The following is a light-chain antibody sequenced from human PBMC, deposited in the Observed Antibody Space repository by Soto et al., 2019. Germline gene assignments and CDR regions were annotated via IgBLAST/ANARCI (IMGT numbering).Light chain of an antibody. J-gene: IGKJ1*01. CDR3: QNYNRAPWT. CDR1: EGISNY. Sequence: DIQMTQSPSSLSASVGDGVTITCRASEGISNYLAWYQQKPGKVPKLLIYATSTLQSGVPSRFSGSGSGTDFTLTISSLQPEDVANYYCQNYNRAPWTFGQGTKVEIK. V-gene: IGKV1-27*01. CDR2: ATS.